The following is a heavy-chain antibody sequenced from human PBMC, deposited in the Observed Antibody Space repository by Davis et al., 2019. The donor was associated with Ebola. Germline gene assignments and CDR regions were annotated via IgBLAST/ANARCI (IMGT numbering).Heavy chain of an antibody. CDR3: ARPHSAAQQYAFDL. CDR2: IGDGDDT. V-gene: IGHV3-66*04. D-gene: IGHD1-26*01. CDR1: VISVSTNF. Sequence: PGGPLRLSCAASVISVSTNFMSWVRQAPGRGLELVSVIGDGDDTYYADSVKGRFTISRDNSKNTVYLQMNSLRVEDTAVFYCARPHSAAQQYAFDLWGQGTMVTVTS. J-gene: IGHJ3*01.